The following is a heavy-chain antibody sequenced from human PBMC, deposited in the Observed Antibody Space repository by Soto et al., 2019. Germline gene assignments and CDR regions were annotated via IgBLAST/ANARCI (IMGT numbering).Heavy chain of an antibody. D-gene: IGHD5-18*01. Sequence: EVQLVESGGGLVKPGGSLRLSCAASGFTFSSYSMNWVRQAPGKGLEWVSSISSSSSYIYYADSVKGRFTISRDNAKNSLYLQMNLLRAEDTAVYYCARDQPGYSYGYGLGYWGQGTLVTVSS. CDR3: ARDQPGYSYGYGLGY. CDR2: ISSSSSYI. J-gene: IGHJ4*02. CDR1: GFTFSSYS. V-gene: IGHV3-21*01.